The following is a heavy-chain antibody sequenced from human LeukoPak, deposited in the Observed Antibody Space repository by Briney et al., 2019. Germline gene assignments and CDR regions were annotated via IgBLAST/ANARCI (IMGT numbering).Heavy chain of an antibody. Sequence: PGGSLRLSCAASGFTFSSYSMNWVRQAPGKGLEWVSYISSSSSTIYYADSVKGRFTISRDNAKNSLYLQMNSLRAEDTAVYYCAREAGYFDWLLSSQFDAFDIWGQGTMVTVFS. CDR3: AREAGYFDWLLSSQFDAFDI. CDR1: GFTFSSYS. J-gene: IGHJ3*02. V-gene: IGHV3-48*01. CDR2: ISSSSSTI. D-gene: IGHD3-9*01.